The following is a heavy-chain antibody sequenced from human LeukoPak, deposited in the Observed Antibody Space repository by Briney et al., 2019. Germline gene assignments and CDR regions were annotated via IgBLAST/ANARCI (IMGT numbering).Heavy chain of an antibody. D-gene: IGHD2-15*01. CDR2: INHSGHT. J-gene: IGHJ5*02. Sequence: PSETLSLTCAVYGGSFTTYYWTWIRQPPGKGLEWIGEINHSGHTNYNPSLKSRLTIAVDTSKNQFSLKLTSVTAADTAVYYCARLRCDSCYPNWFDPWGQGTLVTVPS. V-gene: IGHV4-34*01. CDR1: GGSFTTYY. CDR3: ARLRCDSCYPNWFDP.